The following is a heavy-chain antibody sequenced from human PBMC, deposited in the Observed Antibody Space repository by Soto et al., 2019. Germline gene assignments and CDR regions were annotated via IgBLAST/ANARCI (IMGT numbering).Heavy chain of an antibody. V-gene: IGHV4-34*01. CDR3: ARGRATVTAYYYYYYGMDV. D-gene: IGHD4-17*01. J-gene: IGHJ6*02. CDR1: GGSFSGYY. CDR2: INHSGST. Sequence: SETLSLTCAVYGGSFSGYYWSWIRQPPGKGLEWIGEINHSGSTNYNPSLKSRVTISVDTSKNQFSLKLSSVTAADTAVYYCARGRATVTAYYYYYYGMDVWGQGTTVTSP.